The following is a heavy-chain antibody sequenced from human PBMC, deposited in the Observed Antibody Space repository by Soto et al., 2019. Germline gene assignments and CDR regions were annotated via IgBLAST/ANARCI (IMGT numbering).Heavy chain of an antibody. Sequence: QVQLVQSGAEVKKPGSYVRVSCKASGDTFTGHPISWLRQAPAQGLEWLGVITPMLGTTNYSPKFQGRVTITADDSASTAFLDLTSLKSDDTAVYYSARLRLEPEGANLTLMVGLDVLGQSTTVSVSS. D-gene: IGHD2-8*01. CDR3: ARLRLEPEGANLTLMVGLDV. J-gene: IGHJ6*02. CDR1: GDTFTGHP. CDR2: ITPMLGTT. V-gene: IGHV1-69*01.